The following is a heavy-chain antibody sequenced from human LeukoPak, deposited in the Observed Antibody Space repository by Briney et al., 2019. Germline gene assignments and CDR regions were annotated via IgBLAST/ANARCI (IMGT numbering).Heavy chain of an antibody. V-gene: IGHV3-9*01. CDR1: GFTFDDYA. CDR3: AKSSMSEYYFDY. CDR2: ISWNSGSI. D-gene: IGHD6-13*01. Sequence: GGSLRLSCAASGFTFDDYAMHWVRQAPGKGLEWVSGISWNSGSIGYADSVKGRFTISRDKAKNSLYLQMNSLRAEDTALYYCAKSSMSEYYFDYWGQGTLVTVSS. J-gene: IGHJ4*02.